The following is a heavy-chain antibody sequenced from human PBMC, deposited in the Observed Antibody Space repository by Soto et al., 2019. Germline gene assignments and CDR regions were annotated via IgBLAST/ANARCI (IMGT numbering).Heavy chain of an antibody. Sequence: QVQLQESGPGLVKPSETLSLTCTVSGGSISSYYWSWIRQPPGKGLEWIGHIHYSGSTNYNPSLESRVTIAGDTSKTQLSLNLSSVTAADTAVYYCARMIRSYYYGVDVWGQGTTVTVSS. CDR3: ARMIRSYYYGVDV. D-gene: IGHD3-22*01. J-gene: IGHJ6*02. CDR1: GGSISSYY. V-gene: IGHV4-59*01. CDR2: IHYSGST.